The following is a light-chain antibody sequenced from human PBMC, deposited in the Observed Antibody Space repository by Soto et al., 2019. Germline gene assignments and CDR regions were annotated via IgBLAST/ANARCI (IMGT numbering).Light chain of an antibody. V-gene: IGLV1-40*01. CDR1: SSNIGAGYD. Sequence: QSVLTQPPSVSGAPGQRVTLSCTGSSSNIGAGYDVHWYQQLPGTAPKLLISGNSNRPSGVPDRFSGSKSGTSASLAITGLQAEDEADYYCQSYDSSLSVFGGGTQLTVL. J-gene: IGLJ2*01. CDR2: GNS. CDR3: QSYDSSLSV.